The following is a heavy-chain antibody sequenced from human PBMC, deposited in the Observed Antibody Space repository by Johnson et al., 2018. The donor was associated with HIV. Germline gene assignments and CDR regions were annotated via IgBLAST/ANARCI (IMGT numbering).Heavy chain of an antibody. V-gene: IGHV3-9*01. CDR2: ISWNSGSI. CDR1: GFTFDDFA. D-gene: IGHD6-13*01. J-gene: IGHJ3*02. CDR3: AKDLLSSTLAPFDI. Sequence: VQLVESGGGLVQPGRSLRLSCAASGFTFDDFAMHWVRQVQGKGLEWVSGISWNSGSIGYADSVKGRFTISRDNAKNSLYLQMNSLRAEDTALYYCAKDLLSSTLAPFDIWGQGTMVTVSS.